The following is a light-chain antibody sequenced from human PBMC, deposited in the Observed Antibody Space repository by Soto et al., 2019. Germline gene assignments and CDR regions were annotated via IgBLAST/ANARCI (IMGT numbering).Light chain of an antibody. CDR3: SSFASTNNYV. J-gene: IGLJ1*01. V-gene: IGLV2-8*02. Sequence: QSALTQPPSASRSPGQSVTISCTGTSSDIGRYDYVSWYQQHPGKAPKLLIYEVNKRPSGVPDRFSGSKSGSSASLTVSGLQSEDEADYYCSSFASTNNYVFGTGTKLTVL. CDR1: SSDIGRYDY. CDR2: EVN.